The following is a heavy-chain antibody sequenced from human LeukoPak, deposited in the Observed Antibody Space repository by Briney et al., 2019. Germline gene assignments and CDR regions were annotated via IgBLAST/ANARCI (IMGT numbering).Heavy chain of an antibody. CDR3: ASDDGSGSYRFDY. CDR1: GYTFTNNG. D-gene: IGHD3-10*01. CDR2: ISAYNDKT. J-gene: IGHJ4*02. Sequence: ASVKVSCKASGYTFTNNGISWVRQAPGQGLEWMGWISAYNDKTNYAQKLQDRVTMTTDTSTRTAYMELRSLRSDDTAVYYCASDDGSGSYRFDYWGQGTLVTVSS. V-gene: IGHV1-18*04.